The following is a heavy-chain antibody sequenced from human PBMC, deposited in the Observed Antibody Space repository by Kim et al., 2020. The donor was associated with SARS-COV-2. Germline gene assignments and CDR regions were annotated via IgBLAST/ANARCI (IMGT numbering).Heavy chain of an antibody. J-gene: IGHJ6*02. CDR1: GCTLSSYA. V-gene: IGHV1-69*13. CDR3: AREKGNNFWSNYYYHGLDV. CDR2: IIPIFGTA. D-gene: IGHD3-3*01. Sequence: SVKVSCKASGCTLSSYAINWVRQAPGQGLEWMGGIIPIFGTADYAQKFQGRVTIIADESTSTAYMELRSLRSEDTAVYHCAREKGNNFWSNYYYHGLDVWGQGTTVTVSS.